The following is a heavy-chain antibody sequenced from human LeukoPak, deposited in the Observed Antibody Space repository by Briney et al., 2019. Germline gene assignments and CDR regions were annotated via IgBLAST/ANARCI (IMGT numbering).Heavy chain of an antibody. D-gene: IGHD6-19*01. CDR3: ARVRAVALDY. Sequence: SETLSLTCTVSGGSISSSSYYWGWIRQPPGKGLEWIGSIYYSGSTYYNPSPKSRVTISVDTSKNQFSLKLSSVTAADTAVYYCARVRAVALDYWGQGTLVTVSS. J-gene: IGHJ4*02. CDR2: IYYSGST. CDR1: GGSISSSSYY. V-gene: IGHV4-39*07.